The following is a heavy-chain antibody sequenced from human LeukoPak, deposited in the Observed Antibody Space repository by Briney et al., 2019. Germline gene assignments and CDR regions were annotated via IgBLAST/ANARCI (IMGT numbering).Heavy chain of an antibody. Sequence: SETLSLTCTVSGDSISSGTYYWSWLRQPAGKGLEWIGRIHTSGSTNYNPSLKSRVTISLDTSENQFSLKVTSVTAADTAVYYCARGPASTELWLDYFDYWGQGTLVTVSS. CDR3: ARGPASTELWLDYFDY. CDR1: GDSISSGTYY. V-gene: IGHV4-61*02. CDR2: IHTSGST. J-gene: IGHJ4*02. D-gene: IGHD3-10*01.